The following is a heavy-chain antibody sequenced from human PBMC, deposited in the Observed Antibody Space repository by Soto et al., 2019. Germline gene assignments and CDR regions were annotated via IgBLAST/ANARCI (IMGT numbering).Heavy chain of an antibody. CDR3: ARHDNMTLGSTYLAS. J-gene: IGHJ4*02. CDR2: MHHSGSI. V-gene: IGHV4-4*02. D-gene: IGHD1-26*01. Sequence: QVQLQESGPGLVRPSWTLSLTCCVSGVSISNNKWWSWVRQPPGKGLEWIGEMHHSGSIHYNASLKTRAIISGDKSRHQFFLQLTPVTAADTALYFFARHDNMTLGSTYLASWGPGTLVTVS. CDR1: GVSISNNKW.